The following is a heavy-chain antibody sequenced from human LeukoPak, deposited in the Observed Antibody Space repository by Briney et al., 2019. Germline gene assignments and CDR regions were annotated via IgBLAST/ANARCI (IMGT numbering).Heavy chain of an antibody. J-gene: IGHJ6*03. D-gene: IGHD3-10*01. V-gene: IGHV4-34*01. CDR1: GGSFSGYY. CDR3: ARSGPMVRDRRYYYYYYYMDV. Sequence: SETLSLTCAVYGGSFSGYYWSWIRQPPGKGLEWIGEINHSGSTNYNPSLKSRVTTSVDTSKNQFSLKLSSVTAADTAVYYCARSGPMVRDRRYYYYYYYMDVGGKGTTVTVSS. CDR2: INHSGST.